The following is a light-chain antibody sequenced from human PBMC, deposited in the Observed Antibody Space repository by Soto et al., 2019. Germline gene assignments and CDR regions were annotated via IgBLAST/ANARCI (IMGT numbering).Light chain of an antibody. V-gene: IGKV2-28*01. J-gene: IGKJ2*01. Sequence: DIVMTQSPLSLPVTPGEPASISCRSSQSLLHNNGYNYLDWYLQKPGQSPQLLIYLGSNRASGVPVRFSGSGSGTDFTLKISRVEAEDVGVYYCMQALQTPRTFGQGTKLEIK. CDR2: LGS. CDR3: MQALQTPRT. CDR1: QSLLHNNGYNY.